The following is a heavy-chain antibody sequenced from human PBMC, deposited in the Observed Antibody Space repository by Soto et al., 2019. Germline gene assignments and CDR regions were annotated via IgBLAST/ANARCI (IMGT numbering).Heavy chain of an antibody. CDR2: INHSGST. CDR3: ARGKVTSSGWYGDAFDI. CDR1: GGSFSGYY. J-gene: IGHJ3*02. V-gene: IGHV4-34*01. D-gene: IGHD6-19*01. Sequence: SETLSVTCAVYGGSFSGYYLSWIRPHPGKGLEWIGEINHSGSTNYNPSLKSRVTISVDTSKNQFSLKLSSVTAADTAVYYCARGKVTSSGWYGDAFDIWGQGTMVTVSS.